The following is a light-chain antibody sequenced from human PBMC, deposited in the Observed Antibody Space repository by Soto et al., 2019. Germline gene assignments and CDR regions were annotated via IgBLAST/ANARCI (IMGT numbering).Light chain of an antibody. J-gene: IGKJ1*01. V-gene: IGKV3-20*01. CDR2: GAS. CDR1: QSVSSSY. Sequence: MVLSQSPGTPSLSPGERAPLSCRSRQSVSSSYLAWYQQKPGQAPRLLIYGASSRATGIPDRFSGSGSGTDFTLTISSLQSEDFAVYYCQQYHSWPPRTFGQGTKVDIK. CDR3: QQYHSWPPRT.